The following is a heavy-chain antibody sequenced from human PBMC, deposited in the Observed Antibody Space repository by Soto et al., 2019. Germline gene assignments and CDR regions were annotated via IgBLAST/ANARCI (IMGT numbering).Heavy chain of an antibody. V-gene: IGHV3-23*01. D-gene: IGHD2-21*02. CDR2: ISGSGGST. CDR1: GFPFSSSW. Sequence: GGSLRLSCAASGFPFSSSWMHWVRQAPGKGLEWVSAISGSGGSTYYADSVKGRFTISRDNSKNTLYLQMNSLRAEDTAVYYCAKDPISPAFSDPEFQHWGQGTLVTVS. J-gene: IGHJ1*01. CDR3: AKDPISPAFSDPEFQH.